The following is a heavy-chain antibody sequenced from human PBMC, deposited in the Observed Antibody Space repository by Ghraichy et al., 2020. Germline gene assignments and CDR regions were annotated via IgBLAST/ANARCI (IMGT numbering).Heavy chain of an antibody. D-gene: IGHD3-22*01. CDR2: IYYSGST. Sequence: SETLSLTCTVSGGSISSSSYYWGWIRQPPGKGLEWIGSIYYSGSTYYNPSLKSRVTISVDTSKNQFSLKLSSVTAADTAVYYCARQIISSGYYYNRYFDYWGQGTLVTVSS. V-gene: IGHV4-39*01. CDR1: GGSISSSSYY. J-gene: IGHJ4*02. CDR3: ARQIISSGYYYNRYFDY.